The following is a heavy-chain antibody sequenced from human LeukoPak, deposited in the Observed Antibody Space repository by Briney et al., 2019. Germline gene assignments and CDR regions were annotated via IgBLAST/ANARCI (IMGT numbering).Heavy chain of an antibody. Sequence: PSETLSLTCTVTGGSISSYYWSWIRQPPGKGLEWIGYSYYSGSTNYNPSLKSRVTISVDTSKNQFSLKLSSVTAADTVFFYKPKTAYDILTGHDAFDIWGQGTMVTVSS. V-gene: IGHV4-59*08. CDR2: SYYSGST. D-gene: IGHD3-9*01. CDR1: GGSISSYY. J-gene: IGHJ3*02. CDR3: PKTAYDILTGHDAFDI.